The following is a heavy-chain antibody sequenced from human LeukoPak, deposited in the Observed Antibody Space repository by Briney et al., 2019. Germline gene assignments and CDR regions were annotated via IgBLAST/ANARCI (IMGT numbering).Heavy chain of an antibody. Sequence: PSETLSLTCAVYGGSFSGYCWSWIRQPSGKGLEWIGEINHSGSTNYNPSLKSRVTISVDMSKNQFSLKLSSVTAADTAVYYCARDCSSSSCYLDYWSQGTLVTVSS. CDR1: GGSFSGYC. J-gene: IGHJ4*02. V-gene: IGHV4-34*01. CDR3: ARDCSSSSCYLDY. D-gene: IGHD2-2*01. CDR2: INHSGST.